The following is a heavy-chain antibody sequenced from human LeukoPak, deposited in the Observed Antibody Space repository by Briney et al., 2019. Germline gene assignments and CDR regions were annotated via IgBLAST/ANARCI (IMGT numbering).Heavy chain of an antibody. Sequence: GRSLRLSCAASGFTFSSYWMHWVRHAPGKGLVWVSRINSDGSSTSYADSVKGRFTISRDNAKNTLYLQMNSLRAEDTAVYYCARDLFGDFWSGYYANWFDPWGQGTLVTVSS. CDR3: ARDLFGDFWSGYYANWFDP. CDR2: INSDGSST. V-gene: IGHV3-74*01. CDR1: GFTFSSYW. J-gene: IGHJ5*02. D-gene: IGHD3-3*01.